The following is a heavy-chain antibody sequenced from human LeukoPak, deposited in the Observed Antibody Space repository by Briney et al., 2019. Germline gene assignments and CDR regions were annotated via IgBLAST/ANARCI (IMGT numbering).Heavy chain of an antibody. D-gene: IGHD3-10*01. CDR2: IRSKAYGGTT. V-gene: IGHV3-49*04. Sequence: GGSLRLSCAASGFTFGDYGMSWVRQAPGKGLEWVGFIRSKAYGGTTEYAASVKGRFTISRDDSKSIAYLQVNSLKTEDTAVYYCTGSFGELSFFAYWGQGTLVTVSS. CDR1: GFTFGDYG. CDR3: TGSFGELSFFAY. J-gene: IGHJ4*02.